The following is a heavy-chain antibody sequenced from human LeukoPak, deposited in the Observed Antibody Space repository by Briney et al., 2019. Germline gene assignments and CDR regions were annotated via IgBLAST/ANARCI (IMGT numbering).Heavy chain of an antibody. J-gene: IGHJ3*02. CDR1: GLTFYNTW. Sequence: GGSLRLSCTVSGLTFYNTWMNWVRQAPGKGLGWVANIKQDGSDKNYVDSVKGRFTISRDNAKNSLYLQMNSLRAEDTAVYYCERISVAGTPLDAFDIWGQGTIVTVSS. V-gene: IGHV3-7*01. D-gene: IGHD6-19*01. CDR2: IKQDGSDK. CDR3: ERISVAGTPLDAFDI.